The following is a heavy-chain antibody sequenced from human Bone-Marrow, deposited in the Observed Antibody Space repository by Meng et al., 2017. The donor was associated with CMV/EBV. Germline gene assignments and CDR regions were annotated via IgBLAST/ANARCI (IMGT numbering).Heavy chain of an antibody. CDR3: AKGWSELRFLEWLWGDAFEI. D-gene: IGHD3-3*01. CDR1: GFTFNTYT. V-gene: IGHV3-21*04. CDR2: ISSSRSYI. Sequence: GGSLRLSCAPSGFTFNTYTIHWVRQAPGKGLEWVSSISSSRSYINYADSVKGRFTISRDNAKNSVFLQLSSLRVEDTAVYYCAKGWSELRFLEWLWGDAFEIWGQGTMVTVSS. J-gene: IGHJ3*02.